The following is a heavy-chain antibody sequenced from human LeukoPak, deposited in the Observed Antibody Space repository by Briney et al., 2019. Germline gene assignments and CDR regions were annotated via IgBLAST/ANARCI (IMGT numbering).Heavy chain of an antibody. J-gene: IGHJ5*02. CDR1: GYIFTSNY. CDR3: ARDLMYSNYVNWFDP. D-gene: IGHD4-11*01. V-gene: IGHV1-46*01. CDR2: INPSGGGT. Sequence: ASVKVSYKASGYIFTSNYIHWVRQAPGQGLEWMGIINPSGGGTTYAQKFQGRVTMTRDLSTSTVYMELSSLRSEDTAVYYCARDLMYSNYVNWFDPWGQGTLVTVSS.